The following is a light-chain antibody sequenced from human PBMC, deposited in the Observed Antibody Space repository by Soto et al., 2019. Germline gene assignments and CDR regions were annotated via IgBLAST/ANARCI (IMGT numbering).Light chain of an antibody. Sequence: DIVMTQSPLSLPVTPGEPASISCRSSQSLLHSNGYNYLDLYLQKPGQSPQLLIYLGSNRASGVNERFRGSNPDNRSSVTPHGLQAEDEGDYYCSSYAGNCTCIFGTGT. J-gene: IGKJ3*01. CDR2: LGS. CDR1: QSLLHSNGYNY. CDR3: SSYAGNCTCI. V-gene: IGKV2-28*01.